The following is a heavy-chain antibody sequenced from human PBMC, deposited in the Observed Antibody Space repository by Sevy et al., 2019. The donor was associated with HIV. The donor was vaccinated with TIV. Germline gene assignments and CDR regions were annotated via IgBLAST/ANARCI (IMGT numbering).Heavy chain of an antibody. V-gene: IGHV3-53*01. D-gene: IGHD5-12*01. CDR2: IYSGGGT. CDR3: ARSPLWMATMGAFDY. CDR1: GFTVSSNS. J-gene: IGHJ4*02. Sequence: GGSLRLSCAASGFTVSSNSMNWVRQAPGKGLEWVSVIYSGGGTYYADSVKGRFTMSSDNSKNTLYLQMNSLKAEDTAVYYCARSPLWMATMGAFDYWGQGTLVTVSS.